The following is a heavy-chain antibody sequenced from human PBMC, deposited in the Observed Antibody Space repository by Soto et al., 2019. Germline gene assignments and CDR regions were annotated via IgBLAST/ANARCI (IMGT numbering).Heavy chain of an antibody. D-gene: IGHD2-2*01. Sequence: QVQLVESGGGVVQPGRSLRLSCAASGFTFSSYGMHWVRQAPGKGLEWVAVISYDGSNKYYADSVKGRFTISRDNSKNTLYLQMNSLRAEETAVYYSAKDQGGDIVLVPAAINYYYYGMDVWGQGTTVTVSS. V-gene: IGHV3-30*18. CDR1: GFTFSSYG. J-gene: IGHJ6*02. CDR3: AKDQGGDIVLVPAAINYYYYGMDV. CDR2: ISYDGSNK.